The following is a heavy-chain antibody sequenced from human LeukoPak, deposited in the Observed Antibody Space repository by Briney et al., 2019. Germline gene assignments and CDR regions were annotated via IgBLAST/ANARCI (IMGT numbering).Heavy chain of an antibody. CDR1: GFTFSSYA. CDR3: ARASIVVVTAILSFDY. Sequence: GRSLRLSCAASGFTFSSYAMHWVRQAPGKGLEWVAVISYDGRNKYYADSVKGRFTISRDNSKNTLYLQMNSLRAEDTAVYYCARASIVVVTAILSFDYWGQGTLVTVSS. CDR2: ISYDGRNK. D-gene: IGHD2-21*02. V-gene: IGHV3-30*04. J-gene: IGHJ4*02.